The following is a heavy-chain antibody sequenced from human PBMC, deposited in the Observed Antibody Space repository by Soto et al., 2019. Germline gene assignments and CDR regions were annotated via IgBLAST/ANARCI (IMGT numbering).Heavy chain of an antibody. D-gene: IGHD6-13*01. CDR1: GFTCRSVD. Sequence: WGSLRFSGAASGFTCRSVDINWVRQAPGKGLERASTIPSNSAYIYHTDALRGRSTISGENAKNSHHLQMNSLRAEETAVYSCTRDASRDSSARGWFDPWGPGTLVTVSS. CDR2: IPSNSAYI. CDR3: TRDASRDSSARGWFDP. J-gene: IGHJ5*02. V-gene: IGHV3-21*01.